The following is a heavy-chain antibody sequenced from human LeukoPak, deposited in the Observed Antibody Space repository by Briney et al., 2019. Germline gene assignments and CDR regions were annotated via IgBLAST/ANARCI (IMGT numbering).Heavy chain of an antibody. V-gene: IGHV1-46*01. CDR2: INPSVGGT. CDR3: ARDSRPSYDSSGYYYPGDY. J-gene: IGHJ4*02. D-gene: IGHD3-22*01. Sequence: ASVKVSCKASGYTFTSYYMNWVRQSPGQGLEGRAIINPSVGGTSSAQKFQGRVTMTRDTSTSTVYMELSSLRSEDTAVYYCARDSRPSYDSSGYYYPGDYWGQGTLVTVSS. CDR1: GYTFTSYY.